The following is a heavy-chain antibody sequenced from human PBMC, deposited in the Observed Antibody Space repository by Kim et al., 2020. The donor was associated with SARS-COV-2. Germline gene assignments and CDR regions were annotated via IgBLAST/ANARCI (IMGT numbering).Heavy chain of an antibody. Sequence: ANSVKCRFTISRDNSKNTLYLQMGSLRAEDMAVYYCARANHDYGDYYFDYWGQGTLVTVSS. CDR3: ARANHDYGDYYFDY. J-gene: IGHJ4*02. D-gene: IGHD4-17*01. V-gene: IGHV3-64*01.